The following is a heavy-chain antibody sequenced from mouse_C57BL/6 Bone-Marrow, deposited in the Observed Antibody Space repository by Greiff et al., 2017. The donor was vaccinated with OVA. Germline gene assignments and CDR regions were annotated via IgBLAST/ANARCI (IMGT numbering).Heavy chain of an antibody. Sequence: QVTLKECGPELVKPGASVKISCKASGYAFSSSWMNWVKQRPGKGLEWIGRIYPGDGDTNYNGKFKGKATLTADKSSSTAYMQLSSLTSEDSAVYFCGGDGLWYFDVWGTGTTVTVSS. CDR3: GGDGLWYFDV. V-gene: IGHV1-82*01. CDR1: GYAFSSSW. D-gene: IGHD1-1*01. CDR2: IYPGDGDT. J-gene: IGHJ1*03.